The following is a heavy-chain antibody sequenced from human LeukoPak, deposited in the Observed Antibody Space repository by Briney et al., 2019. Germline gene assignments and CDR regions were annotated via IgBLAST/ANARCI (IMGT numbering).Heavy chain of an antibody. D-gene: IGHD3-9*01. CDR3: TTDQDWDILTGYRDY. J-gene: IGHJ4*02. CDR2: IKSKTDGGTP. CDR1: GFTFSNAW. V-gene: IGHV3-15*01. Sequence: GGCLRLSCAASGFTFSNAWMTTVRQAPGQGLEWVGRIKSKTDGGTPAYAPPVKGRFTISRDDSKNTLYLQMNSLKTEDTAVYYCTTDQDWDILTGYRDYWGQGTLVTVSS.